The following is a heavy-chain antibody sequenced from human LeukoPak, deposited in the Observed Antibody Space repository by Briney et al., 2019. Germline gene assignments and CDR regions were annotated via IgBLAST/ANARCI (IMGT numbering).Heavy chain of an antibody. V-gene: IGHV3-53*01. CDR2: IYSGGST. D-gene: IGHD4-11*01. CDR1: GFTVSSNY. J-gene: IGHJ4*02. CDR3: ARDYSNYDRYFDY. Sequence: GGSLRLSCAASGFTVSSNYMSWVRQAPGKGLEWVSVIYSGGSTYYADSVKGRFTISRDNAKNSLYLQMNSLRAEDTAVYYCARDYSNYDRYFDYWGQGTLVTVSS.